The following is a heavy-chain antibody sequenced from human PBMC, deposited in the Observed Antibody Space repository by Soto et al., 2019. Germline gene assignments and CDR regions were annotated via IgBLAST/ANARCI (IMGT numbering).Heavy chain of an antibody. D-gene: IGHD3-16*01. CDR1: GFTFSSYA. CDR2: IRGDGSST. V-gene: IGHV3-23*01. CDR3: ARSQLHVLSCVDS. Sequence: SLRLSCAASGFTFSSYAMSWVRQAPGKGLEWVAAIRGDGSSTYYVDSVEGRFTIARDNAKNTLYLQMNGLRAEDTAVYYCARSQLHVLSCVDSWGHGRRATDST. J-gene: IGHJ5*01.